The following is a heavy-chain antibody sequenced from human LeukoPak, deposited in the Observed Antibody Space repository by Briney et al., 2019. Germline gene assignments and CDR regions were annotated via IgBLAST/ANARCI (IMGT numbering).Heavy chain of an antibody. D-gene: IGHD6-19*01. CDR2: INHSGST. J-gene: IGHJ5*02. CDR3: ARDSKSSGWYGDWFDP. CDR1: GGSFSGYY. Sequence: PSETLSLTCAVYGGSFSGYYWSWIRQPPGKGLEWIGEINHSGSTNYNPSPKSRVTISVDTSKNQFSLELSSVTAADTAVYYCARDSKSSGWYGDWFDPWGQGTLVTVSS. V-gene: IGHV4-34*01.